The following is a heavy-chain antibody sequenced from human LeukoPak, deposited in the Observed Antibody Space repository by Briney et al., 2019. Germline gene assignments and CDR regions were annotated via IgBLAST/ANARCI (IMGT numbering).Heavy chain of an antibody. D-gene: IGHD2-15*01. Sequence: ASVKVSCKASGGTFSSYAISWVRQAPGQGLEWMGGIIPILGTANYAQKFQGRVTITADESTSTAYMELSSLRSEDTAVYYCARDNFRYCSGGSCFLNPTTSYGMDVWGKGTTVTVSS. V-gene: IGHV1-69*13. J-gene: IGHJ6*04. CDR2: IIPILGTA. CDR1: GGTFSSYA. CDR3: ARDNFRYCSGGSCFLNPTTSYGMDV.